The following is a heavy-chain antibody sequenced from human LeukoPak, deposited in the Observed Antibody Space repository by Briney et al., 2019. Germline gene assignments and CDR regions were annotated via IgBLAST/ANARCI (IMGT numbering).Heavy chain of an antibody. CDR2: MNPNSGNT. D-gene: IGHD3-9*01. V-gene: IGHV1-8*03. J-gene: IGHJ4*02. Sequence: ASVKVSCKASGYTFTSYDINWVRQAPGQGLEWMGWMNPNSGNTGYAQKFQGRVTITRNTSISTAYMELSSLRSDDTAVYYCARSGYDNLTGYYPGDYWGQGTLVTVSS. CDR1: GYTFTSYD. CDR3: ARSGYDNLTGYYPGDY.